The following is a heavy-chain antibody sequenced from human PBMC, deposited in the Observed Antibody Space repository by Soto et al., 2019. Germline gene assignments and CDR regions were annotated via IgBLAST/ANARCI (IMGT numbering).Heavy chain of an antibody. CDR2: IYPADSDV. V-gene: IGHV5-51*01. Sequence: PGESLKISCEGSGYTFSTYWIGWVRQMPGKGLEWLGLIYPADSDVRYTPSFQGQVTISADKSISTVYLQWSSLKASDTAMYYCARQDRAANSHFDYWGQGTLVTVSP. D-gene: IGHD1-1*01. CDR1: GYTFSTYW. CDR3: ARQDRAANSHFDY. J-gene: IGHJ4*02.